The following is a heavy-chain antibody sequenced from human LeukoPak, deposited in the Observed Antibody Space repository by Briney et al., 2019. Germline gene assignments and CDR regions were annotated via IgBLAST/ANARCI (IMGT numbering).Heavy chain of an antibody. J-gene: IGHJ4*02. CDR1: GFTFSAHW. Sequence: GGSLRLSCAASGFTFSAHWMSWVRQAPGKGLEWVSIIYSGGSTYYADSVKGRFTISRDNSKNTLYLQMNSLRAEDTAVYYCARENENWGQGTLVTVSS. CDR3: ARENEN. V-gene: IGHV3-53*01. CDR2: IYSGGST.